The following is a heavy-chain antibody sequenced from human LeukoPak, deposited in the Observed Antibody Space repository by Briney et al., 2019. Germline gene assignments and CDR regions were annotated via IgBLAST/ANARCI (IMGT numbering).Heavy chain of an antibody. CDR3: AAVFGSGYYYYFDY. V-gene: IGHV1-58*02. CDR1: GFTFTSSS. CDR2: IAVGSGNT. J-gene: IGHJ4*02. D-gene: IGHD3-22*01. Sequence: TSVKVSCKASGFTFTSSSMQWVRQARGQRLEWIGWIAVGSGNTNYAQKFQGRVTITRDMSISTAYMELSSLRSEDTALYYCAAVFGSGYYYYFDYWGQGTLVTVSS.